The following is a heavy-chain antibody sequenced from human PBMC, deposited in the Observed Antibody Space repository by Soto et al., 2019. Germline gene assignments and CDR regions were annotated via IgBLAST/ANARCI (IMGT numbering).Heavy chain of an antibody. Sequence: DTLSLTCSVSGCSISSTSYYWGWIRQPPGKGLAWIGSIYYSGSTYYNPSLKSRVTISVDTSKNQFSLKLSSVTAADTPVYYCARQPGIAVVGPNFDYWGQGPLVTDSS. CDR1: GCSISSTSYY. V-gene: IGHV4-39*01. J-gene: IGHJ4*02. D-gene: IGHD6-19*01. CDR2: IYYSGST. CDR3: ARQPGIAVVGPNFDY.